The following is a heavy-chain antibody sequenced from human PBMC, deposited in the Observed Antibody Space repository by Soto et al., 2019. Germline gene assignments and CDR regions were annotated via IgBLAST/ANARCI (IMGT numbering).Heavy chain of an antibody. CDR1: GYTFTSYA. D-gene: IGHD3-3*01. Sequence: GASVKVSCKASGYTFTSYAMHWVRQAPGQRLEWMGWINAGNGNTKYSQKFQGRVTITRDASASTAYMELSSLRSEDTAVYYRARDRVTIFGVVLYGMDVWGQGTTVTVSS. CDR2: INAGNGNT. J-gene: IGHJ6*02. V-gene: IGHV1-3*01. CDR3: ARDRVTIFGVVLYGMDV.